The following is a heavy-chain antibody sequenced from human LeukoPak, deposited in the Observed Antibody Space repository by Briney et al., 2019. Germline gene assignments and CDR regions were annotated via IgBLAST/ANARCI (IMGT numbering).Heavy chain of an antibody. CDR1: GFTFSSYG. J-gene: IGHJ6*02. V-gene: IGHV3-30*18. Sequence: QTGGSLRLSCAASGFTFSSYGMHWVRQAPGKGLEWVAVISYDGSNKYYADFVKGRFTISRDNSKNTPYLQMNSLRAEDTAVYYCAKSLAAAPYYYYGMDVWGQGTTVTVSS. D-gene: IGHD6-13*01. CDR3: AKSLAAAPYYYYGMDV. CDR2: ISYDGSNK.